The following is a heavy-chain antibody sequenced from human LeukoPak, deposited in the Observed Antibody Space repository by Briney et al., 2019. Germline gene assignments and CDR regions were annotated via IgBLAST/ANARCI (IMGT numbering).Heavy chain of an antibody. J-gene: IGHJ4*02. V-gene: IGHV3-21*01. Sequence: GSLRLSCAASGFTFSSYSMNWVRQAPGKGLEWVSSISSSSSYIYYADSVKGRFTISRDNAKNSLYLQMNSLRAEDTAVYYCARDNVVYSYGHPFDYWGQGTLVTVSS. D-gene: IGHD5-18*01. CDR3: ARDNVVYSYGHPFDY. CDR1: GFTFSSYS. CDR2: ISSSSSYI.